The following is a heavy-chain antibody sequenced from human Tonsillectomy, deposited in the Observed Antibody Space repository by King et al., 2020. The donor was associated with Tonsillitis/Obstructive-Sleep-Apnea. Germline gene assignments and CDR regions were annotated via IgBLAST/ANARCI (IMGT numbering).Heavy chain of an antibody. CDR2: IYWDDDK. Sequence: ITLKESGPTLVKPTQTLTLTCTFSGFSLRTSGVGVGWIRQPPGKALEWLALIYWDDDKRYSPSLKSRHTITKDTSKNQVFLTMTNMDPVDTATYYCAHGAVAGNGVDSFDIWGQGTMVTVSS. CDR3: AHGAVAGNGVDSFDI. CDR1: GFSLRTSGVG. V-gene: IGHV2-5*02. D-gene: IGHD6-19*01. J-gene: IGHJ3*02.